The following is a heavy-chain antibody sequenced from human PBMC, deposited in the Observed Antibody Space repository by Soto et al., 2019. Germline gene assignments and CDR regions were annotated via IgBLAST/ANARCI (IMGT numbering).Heavy chain of an antibody. CDR1: VDSVASNSAA. D-gene: IGHD3-10*01. CDR2: TYYRSKWYN. CDR3: ARDRGITMVRGVTTPYYYYYGMDV. V-gene: IGHV6-1*01. J-gene: IGHJ6*02. Sequence: SQTLSLTCAISVDSVASNSAAWNWIRQSPSRGLEWLGRTYYRSKWYNDYAVSVKSRITINPDTSKNQFSLQLNSVTPEDTAVYYCARDRGITMVRGVTTPYYYYYGMDVWGQGTTVTVSS.